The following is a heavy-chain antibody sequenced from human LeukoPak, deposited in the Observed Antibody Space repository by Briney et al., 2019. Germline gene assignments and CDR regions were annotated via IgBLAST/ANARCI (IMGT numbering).Heavy chain of an antibody. CDR3: TTGVGYSGYAV. V-gene: IGHV3-15*01. D-gene: IGHD5-12*01. CDR1: GFTFSNAR. CDR2: IKSKTDGETT. J-gene: IGHJ4*02. Sequence: MSGGSLGLSCAGSGFTFSNARMTWVRQAPGKGLEWVGRIKSKTDGETTDYAATVKGRFTISRDDSKNTLYLQMNSLKTEDTAVYYCTTGVGYSGYAVWGQGTLVTVSS.